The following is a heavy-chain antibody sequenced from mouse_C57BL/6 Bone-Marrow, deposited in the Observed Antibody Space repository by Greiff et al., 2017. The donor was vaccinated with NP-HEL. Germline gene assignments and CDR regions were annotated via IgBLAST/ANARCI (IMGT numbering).Heavy chain of an antibody. CDR1: GFTFSSYG. V-gene: IGHV5-6*01. CDR2: ISSGGSYT. J-gene: IGHJ3*01. CDR3: ARHGLSY. Sequence: EVQVVESGGDLVKPGGSLKLSCAASGFTFSSYGMSWVRQTPDKRLEWVATISSGGSYTYYPDSVKGRFTISRDNAKNTLYLQMSSLKSEDTAMYYCARHGLSYWGQGTLVTVSA.